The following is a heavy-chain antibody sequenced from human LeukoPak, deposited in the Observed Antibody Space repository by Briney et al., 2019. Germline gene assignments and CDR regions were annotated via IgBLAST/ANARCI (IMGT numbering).Heavy chain of an antibody. CDR1: GASISRYY. CDR3: ARLRLFPDYFDY. J-gene: IGHJ4*02. D-gene: IGHD3-22*01. Sequence: SETLSLTCTVSGASISRYYWSWIRQPPGKGLEWIGSISYSGSTNYNPSLKSRVTISVVTSKNQFSLKLSSVTAADTAVYYCARLRLFPDYFDYWGQGTLVTVSS. CDR2: ISYSGST. V-gene: IGHV4-59*01.